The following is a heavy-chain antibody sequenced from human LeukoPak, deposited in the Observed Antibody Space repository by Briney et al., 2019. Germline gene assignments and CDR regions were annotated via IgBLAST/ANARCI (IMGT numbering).Heavy chain of an antibody. CDR1: GGSISSYY. CDR2: IYYSGST. Sequence: PSETLSLTCTVSGGSISSYYWSWIRQPPGKGLEWIRYIYYSGSTNYNPSLKSRVTISVDTSKNQFSLKLSSVTAADTAVYYCAREGDDSSGYSEDAFDIWGQGTMVTVSS. D-gene: IGHD3-22*01. J-gene: IGHJ3*02. CDR3: AREGDDSSGYSEDAFDI. V-gene: IGHV4-59*01.